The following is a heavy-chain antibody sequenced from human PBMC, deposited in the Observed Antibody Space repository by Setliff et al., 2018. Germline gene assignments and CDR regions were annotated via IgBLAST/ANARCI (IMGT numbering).Heavy chain of an antibody. Sequence: SETLSLTCIVSGGSISSATSYWGWFRQPAGKGLEWIGRIYTTGTTNYSPSLTGRVTISADTSKNQISLKLSSVSAADTAVYYCAREFVVISFVKNIHHHYGMDVWGQGTTVTVSS. D-gene: IGHD2-21*01. CDR3: AREFVVISFVKNIHHHYGMDV. CDR1: GGSISSATSY. V-gene: IGHV4-61*02. J-gene: IGHJ6*02. CDR2: IYTTGTT.